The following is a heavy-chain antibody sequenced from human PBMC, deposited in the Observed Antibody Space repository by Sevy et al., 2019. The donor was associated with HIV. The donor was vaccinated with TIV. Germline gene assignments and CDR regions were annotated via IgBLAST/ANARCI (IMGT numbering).Heavy chain of an antibody. CDR2: INHSGST. CDR3: ASRSIFGVVPGSFDY. Sequence: SETLSLTCAVYGGSFSGYYWSWIRQPPGTGLEWIGEINHSGSTNYNPSLKSRVTISVDTSKNQFSLKLSSVTAADTAVYYCASRSIFGVVPGSFDYWGQRTLVTVSS. J-gene: IGHJ4*02. CDR1: GGSFSGYY. V-gene: IGHV4-34*01. D-gene: IGHD3-3*01.